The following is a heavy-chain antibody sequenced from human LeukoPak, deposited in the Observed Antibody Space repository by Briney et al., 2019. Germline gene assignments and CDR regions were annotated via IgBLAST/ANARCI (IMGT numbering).Heavy chain of an antibody. V-gene: IGHV3-15*01. CDR3: TTELELRGAPYEP. CDR2: IKSKTDGGTT. CDR1: GFTFSNAW. D-gene: IGHD1-7*01. J-gene: IGHJ5*02. Sequence: GGSLRLSCAASGFTFSNAWMSWVRQAPGKGLEWVGRIKSKTDGGTTDYAAPVKGRFTISRDDSKNTLYLQMNSLKTEDTAVYYCTTELELRGAPYEPWGQGTLVTVSS.